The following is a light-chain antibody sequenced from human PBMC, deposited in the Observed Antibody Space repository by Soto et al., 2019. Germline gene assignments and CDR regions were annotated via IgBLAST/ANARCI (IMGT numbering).Light chain of an antibody. V-gene: IGKV3-20*01. CDR3: QQYGSSLTWT. Sequence: DIVLTQSPGTLSLSPGERATLSCRASQSVRSSFLAWYQQKPGQAPRLIIYEASNRATGIPARFSGSGSGTDFTLTISSLEPEDFAVYYCQQYGSSLTWTFGQGTRWIS. J-gene: IGKJ1*01. CDR1: QSVRSSF. CDR2: EAS.